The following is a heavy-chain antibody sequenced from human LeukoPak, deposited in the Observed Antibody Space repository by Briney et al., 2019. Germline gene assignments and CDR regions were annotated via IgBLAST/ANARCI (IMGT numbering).Heavy chain of an antibody. CDR1: GFTFSNYA. J-gene: IGHJ5*02. CDR2: ISSTGGST. Sequence: GSLRLSCSASGFTFSNYAMHWVRQAPGKRLEVVSGISSTGGSTNYPDSVKDRFSISRDNSKNTLYLQMTSLRADDTAVYYCVKDQHCSTISCATRTGFDPWGQGTSVTVSS. CDR3: VKDQHCSTISCATRTGFDP. V-gene: IGHV3-64D*06. D-gene: IGHD2-2*01.